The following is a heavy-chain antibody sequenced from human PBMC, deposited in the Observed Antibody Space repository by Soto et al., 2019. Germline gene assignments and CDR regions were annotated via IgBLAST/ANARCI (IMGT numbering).Heavy chain of an antibody. J-gene: IGHJ5*02. D-gene: IGHD3-16*01. V-gene: IGHV2-5*02. Sequence: QITLKESGPTLVKPTQTLTLTCTFSGFSLTTRGVGVGWIRQPPGKALECLALIYWDDDKRYCPSLQSRLYITKVNSKNQVVLTMTNVDPVDTATYYCAHIPNYYQYDWFDPWGQETLVPVSS. CDR2: IYWDDDK. CDR1: GFSLTTRGVG. CDR3: AHIPNYYQYDWFDP.